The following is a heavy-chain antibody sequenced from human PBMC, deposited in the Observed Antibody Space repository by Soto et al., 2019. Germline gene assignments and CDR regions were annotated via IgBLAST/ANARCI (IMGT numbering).Heavy chain of an antibody. Sequence: SETLSLTCTVSGGSISSYYWSWIRQPPGKGLEWIGYIYYGGSTNYNPSLKSRVTISVDTSKNQFSLKLSSVTAADTAVYYCMGTYYYDSSGYYGPDGAFDIWGQGTMVTVSS. J-gene: IGHJ3*02. D-gene: IGHD3-22*01. CDR1: GGSISSYY. CDR2: IYYGGST. V-gene: IGHV4-59*01. CDR3: MGTYYYDSSGYYGPDGAFDI.